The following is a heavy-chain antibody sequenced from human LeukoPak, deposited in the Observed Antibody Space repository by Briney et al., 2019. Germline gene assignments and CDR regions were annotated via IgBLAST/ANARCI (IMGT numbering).Heavy chain of an antibody. Sequence: GGSLRLSCAASGFTFNRNAISWVRQAPGKGLEWVSTIGGSGDKTFYADSVKGWFTISRDNSKNMLHLQMSSLTGEDTALYYCVRRGDASSGWGDHDYWGQGALVTASS. CDR1: GFTFNRNA. J-gene: IGHJ4*02. D-gene: IGHD6-19*01. CDR3: VRRGDASSGWGDHDY. CDR2: IGGSGDKT. V-gene: IGHV3-23*01.